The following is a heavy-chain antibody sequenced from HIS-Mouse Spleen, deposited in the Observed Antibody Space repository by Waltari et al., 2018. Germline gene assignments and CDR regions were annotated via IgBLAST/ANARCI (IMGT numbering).Heavy chain of an antibody. CDR3: ARVKYSNAFDI. D-gene: IGHD6-6*01. CDR1: GGSISSYY. J-gene: IGHJ3*02. Sequence: QVQLQESGPGLVKPSETLSLTRTVSGGSISSYYWSWIRQPPGKGLEWIGYIYYSGSTNYNPSLKSRVTISVDTSKNQFSLKLSSVTAADTAVYYCARVKYSNAFDIWGQGTMVTVSS. CDR2: IYYSGST. V-gene: IGHV4-59*01.